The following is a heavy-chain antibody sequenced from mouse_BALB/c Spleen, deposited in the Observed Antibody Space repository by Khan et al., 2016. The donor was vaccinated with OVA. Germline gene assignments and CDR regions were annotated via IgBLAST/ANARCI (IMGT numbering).Heavy chain of an antibody. CDR3: ARSYDYDVGGFAY. CDR1: GFSLSNYG. J-gene: IGHJ3*01. D-gene: IGHD2-4*01. Sequence: QMQLEESGPGLVAPSQSLSITCTVSGFSLSNYGIHWVRQPPGKGLEWLGVIWTGGITNYNSALMSRLIISKDNSKSQVFLKMNRLQTDDTAIYYCARSYDYDVGGFAYWGQRTLVTVSA. CDR2: IWTGGIT. V-gene: IGHV2-9*02.